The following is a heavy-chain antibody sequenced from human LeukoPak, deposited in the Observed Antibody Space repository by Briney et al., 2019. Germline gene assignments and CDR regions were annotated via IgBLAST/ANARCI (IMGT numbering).Heavy chain of an antibody. V-gene: IGHV1-69*13. Sequence: SVKVSCKASGGTFSSYAISWVRQAPGQGLEWMGGIIPIFGTANYAQKFQGRVTITADESTSTAYMELSSLRSEDTAVYYCARDEIGLAQSSNSNWFDPWGQGTLVTVSS. CDR1: GGTFSSYA. CDR2: IIPIFGTA. J-gene: IGHJ5*02. D-gene: IGHD4-11*01. CDR3: ARDEIGLAQSSNSNWFDP.